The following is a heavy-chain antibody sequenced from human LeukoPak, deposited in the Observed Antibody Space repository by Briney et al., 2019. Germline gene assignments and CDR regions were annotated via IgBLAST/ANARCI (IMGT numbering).Heavy chain of an antibody. D-gene: IGHD2-15*01. Sequence: ASVKVSCKASGYTFTNYGISWVRQAPGQGREWMGWISAYNGNTNYAQKFQGRVTMTTDTSTSTAYMELRSLRSDDTAVYYCARARQFRMYYYYYMDVWGKGTTVTISS. J-gene: IGHJ6*03. V-gene: IGHV1-18*01. CDR3: ARARQFRMYYYYYMDV. CDR2: ISAYNGNT. CDR1: GYTFTNYG.